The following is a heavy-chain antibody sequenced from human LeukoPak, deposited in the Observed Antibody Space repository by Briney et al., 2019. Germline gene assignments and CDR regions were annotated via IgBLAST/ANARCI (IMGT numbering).Heavy chain of an antibody. J-gene: IGHJ6*02. V-gene: IGHV4-39*07. CDR2: IYYSGST. CDR3: ARDRWSNYYYYGMDV. D-gene: IGHD4-23*01. CDR1: GGSISSSSYY. Sequence: SETLSLTCTVSGGSISSSSYYWGWIRQPPGKGLEWIGSIYYSGSTNYNPSLKSRVTISVDTSKNQFSLKLSSVTAADTAVFYCARDRWSNYYYYGMDVWGQGTTVTVSS.